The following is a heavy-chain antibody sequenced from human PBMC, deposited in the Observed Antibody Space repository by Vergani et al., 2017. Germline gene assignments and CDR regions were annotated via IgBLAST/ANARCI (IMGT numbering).Heavy chain of an antibody. Sequence: QVQLQQWGAGLLKPSETLSLTCAVYGGSFSGYYWSWIRQPPGKGLEWIGEINHSGSTNYNPSLKSRVTISVDTSKNRFSLKLSSVTAADTAVYYCASVASLWFGETPSYNWFDPWGQGTLVTVSS. CDR3: ASVASLWFGETPSYNWFDP. CDR1: GGSFSGYY. CDR2: INHSGST. D-gene: IGHD3-10*01. J-gene: IGHJ5*02. V-gene: IGHV4-34*01.